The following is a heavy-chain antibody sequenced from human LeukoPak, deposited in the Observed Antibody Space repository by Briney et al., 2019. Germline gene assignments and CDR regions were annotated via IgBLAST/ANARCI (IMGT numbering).Heavy chain of an antibody. CDR1: GGSFSGYY. V-gene: IGHV4-34*01. CDR3: ARPGELGIHYYYMDV. D-gene: IGHD7-27*01. Sequence: PSETLSLTCAVYGGSFSGYYWSWIRQPPGKGLEWIGEINHSGSTNYNPSLKSRVTISVDTSKNQFSLKLSSVTAADTAVYYCARPGELGIHYYYMDVWGKGTTVTVSS. J-gene: IGHJ6*03. CDR2: INHSGST.